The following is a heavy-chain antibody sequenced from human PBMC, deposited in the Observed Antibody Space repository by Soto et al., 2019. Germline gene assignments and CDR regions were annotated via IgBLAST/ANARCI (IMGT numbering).Heavy chain of an antibody. J-gene: IGHJ3*02. CDR1: GFTFSSYG. CDR3: AKCIRSGWYGGDGAFDI. CDR2: ISYDGSNK. Sequence: GGSLRLSCAASGFTFSSYGMHWVRQAPGKGLEWVAVISYDGSNKYYTDSVKGRFTISRDNSKNTLYLQMNRLRAEDTAVYYCAKCIRSGWYGGDGAFDIWGQGTMVTVSS. V-gene: IGHV3-30*18. D-gene: IGHD6-19*01.